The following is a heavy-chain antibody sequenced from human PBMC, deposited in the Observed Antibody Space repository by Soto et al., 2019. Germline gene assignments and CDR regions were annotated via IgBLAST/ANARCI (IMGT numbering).Heavy chain of an antibody. J-gene: IGHJ6*02. CDR2: IYYSGST. V-gene: IGHV4-39*01. CDR3: ARLRLALAAPFFYYYYYGMDV. Sequence: PSETLSLTCTVSGGSISSSSYYWGWIRQPPGKGLEWIGSIYYSGSTYYNPSLKSRVTISVDTSKNQFSLKPSSVTAADTAVYYCARLRLALAAPFFYYYYYGMDVWGQGTTVTVSS. D-gene: IGHD3-3*02. CDR1: GGSISSSSYY.